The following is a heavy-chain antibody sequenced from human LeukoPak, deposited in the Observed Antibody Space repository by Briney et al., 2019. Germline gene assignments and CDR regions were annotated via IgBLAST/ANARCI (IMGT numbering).Heavy chain of an antibody. Sequence: SETLSLTCTVSGGSISSSSYYWGWIRQPPGKGLEWIGSIYYSGSTYYNPSLKSRVTISVDTSKNQFSLKLGSVTAADTAVYYCARDYNSGYYDYWGQGTLVTVSS. CDR1: GGSISSSSYY. J-gene: IGHJ4*02. D-gene: IGHD6-19*01. V-gene: IGHV4-39*07. CDR3: ARDYNSGYYDY. CDR2: IYYSGST.